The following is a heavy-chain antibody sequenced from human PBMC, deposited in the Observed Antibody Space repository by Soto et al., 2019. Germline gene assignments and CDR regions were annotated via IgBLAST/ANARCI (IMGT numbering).Heavy chain of an antibody. Sequence: GESLKISCAASGFTFSGYSLNWVRQAPGKGLEWVSSISSSSSYIYYADSMKGRFTISRDNAKNSLYLQMNSLRAEDTAVYYCAREVMFWSGYYHYYFDYWGQGTLVTVSS. V-gene: IGHV3-21*01. CDR2: ISSSSSYI. J-gene: IGHJ4*02. D-gene: IGHD3-3*01. CDR3: AREVMFWSGYYHYYFDY. CDR1: GFTFSGYS.